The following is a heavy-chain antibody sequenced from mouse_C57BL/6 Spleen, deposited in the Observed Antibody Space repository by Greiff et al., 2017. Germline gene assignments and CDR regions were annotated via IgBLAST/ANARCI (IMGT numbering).Heavy chain of an antibody. J-gene: IGHJ2*01. CDR2: IDPETGGT. CDR3: IRHPGPDY. D-gene: IGHD3-3*01. Sequence: VQLQQSGAELVRPGASVTLSCKASGYTFTDYEMHWVKQTPVYGLEWIGDIDPETGGTAYNQKFKGKAILTADKSSSTAYMELRSLTSEDSAVYYCIRHPGPDYWGQGTMLTVSS. V-gene: IGHV1-15*01. CDR1: GYTFTDYE.